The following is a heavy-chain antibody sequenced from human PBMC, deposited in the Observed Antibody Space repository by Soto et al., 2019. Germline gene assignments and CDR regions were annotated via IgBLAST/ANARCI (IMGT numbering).Heavy chain of an antibody. J-gene: IGHJ4*02. Sequence: QVQLQASGPELVKPSETLSLACTVSGGSISTHYWNWIRQPPGKGLEWIGYIYNSVSTNYNPSLKRRVTVSVDTSRNQFSLKLGSVTAADTSVYYCARAVGRSTWYFDSWGQGTLVTVSS. V-gene: IGHV4-59*11. CDR3: ARAVGRSTWYFDS. D-gene: IGHD1-26*01. CDR1: GGSISTHY. CDR2: IYNSVST.